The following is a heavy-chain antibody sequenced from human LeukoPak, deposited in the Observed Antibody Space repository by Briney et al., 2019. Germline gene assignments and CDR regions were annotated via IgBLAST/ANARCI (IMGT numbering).Heavy chain of an antibody. Sequence: GESLKISCKGSGYSYTSYWIAWVRQMPGKGLEWMGIIFPGDSDTTYTPSFPGQVTISACKSISTAYLQWSSLRASDTAMYYCARLGYCTGTSCGRDDLYFDYWGQGTLVTVSS. J-gene: IGHJ4*02. D-gene: IGHD2-8*02. CDR2: IFPGDSDT. CDR3: ARLGYCTGTSCGRDDLYFDY. V-gene: IGHV5-51*01. CDR1: GYSYTSYW.